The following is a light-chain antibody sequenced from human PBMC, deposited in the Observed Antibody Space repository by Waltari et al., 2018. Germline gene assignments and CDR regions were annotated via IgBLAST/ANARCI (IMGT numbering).Light chain of an antibody. CDR2: KAS. CDR1: QGISSW. J-gene: IGKJ2*01. CDR3: QQYSSAPYN. V-gene: IGKV1-5*03. Sequence: DVQMTPSPSSLSASVGDRVTITCRASQGISSWLAWYQQKPGKAPNLLIYKASSLQSGAPSRFSGSGSGTDFTLTITSLQPEDFATYYCQQYSSAPYNFGQGTKVEIK.